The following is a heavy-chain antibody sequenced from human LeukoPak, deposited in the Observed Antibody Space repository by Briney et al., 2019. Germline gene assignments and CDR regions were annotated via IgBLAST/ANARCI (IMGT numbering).Heavy chain of an antibody. CDR1: GGSISSTSYY. CDR3: ARLHYGGNYGYYYYYMDV. D-gene: IGHD4-23*01. J-gene: IGHJ6*03. V-gene: IGHV4-39*01. CDR2: IFYTGST. Sequence: PSETLSLTCTVSGGSISSTSYYWGWIRQPPGKGLEWIGRIFYTGSTYYNPSLKSRVTISVDTSKNRFSLKLSSVTAADTAVYYCARLHYGGNYGYYYYYMDVWGKGTTVTVSS.